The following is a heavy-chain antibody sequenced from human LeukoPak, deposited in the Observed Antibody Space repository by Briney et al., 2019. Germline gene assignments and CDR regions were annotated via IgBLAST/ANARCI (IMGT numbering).Heavy chain of an antibody. CDR3: ARNSGWYGVS. CDR1: GGSISSSSYY. CDR2: ISSSGNAI. Sequence: LSLTCTVSGGSISSSSYYWGWIRQPPGKGLEWISYISSSGNAIYYVDSVRGRFTISRDNAKNSLYLQMNSLRAEDTAVYYCARNSGWYGVSWGQGTLVTVSS. D-gene: IGHD6-19*01. J-gene: IGHJ4*02. V-gene: IGHV3-11*04.